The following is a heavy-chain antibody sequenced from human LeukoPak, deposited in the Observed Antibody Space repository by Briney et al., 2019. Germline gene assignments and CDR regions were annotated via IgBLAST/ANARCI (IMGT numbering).Heavy chain of an antibody. D-gene: IGHD1-26*01. V-gene: IGHV4-59*01. CDR2: IYYSGST. CDR1: GVSISSYY. J-gene: IGHJ5*02. CDR3: ARVVGGTSWFDP. Sequence: SETLSLTCTVSGVSISSYYWNWIRQPPGKGLEWIGYIYYSGSTNYNPSLKSRVTISVDTSKNQFSLKVSSVTAADTAVYYCARVVGGTSWFDPWGQGTLVTVSS.